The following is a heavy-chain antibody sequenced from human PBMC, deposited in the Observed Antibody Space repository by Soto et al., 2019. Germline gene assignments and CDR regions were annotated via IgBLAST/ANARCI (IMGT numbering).Heavy chain of an antibody. CDR1: GFTFRGSA. V-gene: IGHV3-73*01. CDR3: TRQSIVDI. J-gene: IGHJ3*02. Sequence: LRLSCAASGFTFRGSAMHWVRQASGKGLEWVGRIRSKANSYATAYAASVKGRFTISRDDSKNTAYLQMNSLKTEDTAVYYCTRQSIVDIWGQGTMVTVSS. CDR2: IRSKANSYAT.